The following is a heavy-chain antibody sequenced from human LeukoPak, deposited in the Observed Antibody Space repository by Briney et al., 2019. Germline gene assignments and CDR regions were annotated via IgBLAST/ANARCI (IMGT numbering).Heavy chain of an antibody. CDR1: GRSFSGYY. D-gene: IGHD6-13*01. CDR2: INHSGST. Sequence: SETLSLTCAVYGRSFSGYYWSWIRQPPGKGLEWIGDINHSGSTNYNPSLKSRVTMSVDTSKNQFSLKLSSVTAADTAVYYCARLRTVAAAGIIWFDPWGQGTLVTVSS. V-gene: IGHV4-34*01. CDR3: ARLRTVAAAGIIWFDP. J-gene: IGHJ5*02.